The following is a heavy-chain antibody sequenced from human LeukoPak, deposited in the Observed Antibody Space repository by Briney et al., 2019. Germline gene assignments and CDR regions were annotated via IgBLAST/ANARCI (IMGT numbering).Heavy chain of an antibody. J-gene: IGHJ5*02. CDR2: IYSGGST. V-gene: IGHV3-66*04. CDR3: ARPPYGDYVNWFDP. Sequence: GGSLRLSCAASGFTVSSNYMSWVRQAPGKGLEWVSVIYSGGSTYYADSVKGRFTISRDNSKNTLYLQVNSLRAEDTAVYYCARPPYGDYVNWFDPWGQGTLVTVSS. D-gene: IGHD4-17*01. CDR1: GFTVSSNY.